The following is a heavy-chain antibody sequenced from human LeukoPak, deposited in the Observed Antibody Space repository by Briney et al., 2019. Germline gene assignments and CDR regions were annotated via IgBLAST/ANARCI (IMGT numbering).Heavy chain of an antibody. V-gene: IGHV4-59*01. CDR3: ARTYDSSGYSAFHV. Sequence: KTSETLSLTCTVSGDSISDYYWTWIRQPPGKGLEWIGYIYYSGSAYYNPSLKSRVTISVDTSKSQFSLKLSSVTAADTAVYYCARTYDSSGYSAFHVWGQGTMVTVSS. J-gene: IGHJ3*01. D-gene: IGHD3-22*01. CDR2: IYYSGSA. CDR1: GDSISDYY.